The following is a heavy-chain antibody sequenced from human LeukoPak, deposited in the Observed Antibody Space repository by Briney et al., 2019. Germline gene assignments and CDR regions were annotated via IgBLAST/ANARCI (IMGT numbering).Heavy chain of an antibody. CDR1: GL. Sequence: PGGSLRLSCAASGLMICVRQAPGTGLAWVARIKEDGGEKYYVDSVKSRFTVSRDSTKNSLYLQMNSLRAEDTAVYYCTRPRYRGFDYWGQGILVTVSS. CDR3: TRPRYRGFDY. CDR2: IKEDGGEK. D-gene: IGHD3-16*02. J-gene: IGHJ4*02. V-gene: IGHV3-7*01.